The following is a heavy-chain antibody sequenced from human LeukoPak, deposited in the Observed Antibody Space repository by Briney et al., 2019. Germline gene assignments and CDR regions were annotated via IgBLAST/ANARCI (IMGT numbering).Heavy chain of an antibody. CDR2: ISGSGGST. Sequence: GSLRLSCVVSGFTFSSYAMSWVRQAPGKGLEWVSGISGSGGSTYYADSVKGRFTISRDNSKNTVYLQMNSLSAEDAAVYYCVKDDGWVQYANWGQGTLVTVSS. J-gene: IGHJ4*02. V-gene: IGHV3-23*01. D-gene: IGHD5-24*01. CDR1: GFTFSSYA. CDR3: VKDDGWVQYAN.